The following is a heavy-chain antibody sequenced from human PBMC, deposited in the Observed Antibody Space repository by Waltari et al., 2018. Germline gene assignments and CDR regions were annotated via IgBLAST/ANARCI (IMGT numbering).Heavy chain of an antibody. CDR3: VRSHCIGDSCFRYFDS. V-gene: IGHV4-34*01. CDR1: EGSFSAFF. D-gene: IGHD2-15*01. CDR2: INHGVKT. Sequence: VRLDQWGTELVEPWETLSLTCAVYEGSFSAFFWSWVRQAPGEGLEWIGEINHGVKTDYNPSLKSRLFMSVDPSKNQFSLMLSSVTAADTAVYYCVRSHCIGDSCFRYFDSWGQGTLVTVSS. J-gene: IGHJ4*02.